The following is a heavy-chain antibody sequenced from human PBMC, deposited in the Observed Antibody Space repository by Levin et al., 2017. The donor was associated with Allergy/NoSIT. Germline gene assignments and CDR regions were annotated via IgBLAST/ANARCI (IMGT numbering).Heavy chain of an antibody. Sequence: GGSLRLSCAASGFSFSNCWMGWVRQAPGKGLEWVANIKPDGSGTFYVDSVKGRFTISRDNANNSLYLQMYSLRAEDTAVYYCARYLVGGIRHFDYWGQGTLVTVSS. CDR2: IKPDGSGT. J-gene: IGHJ4*01. CDR1: GFSFSNCW. D-gene: IGHD1-26*01. CDR3: ARYLVGGIRHFDY. V-gene: IGHV3-7*01.